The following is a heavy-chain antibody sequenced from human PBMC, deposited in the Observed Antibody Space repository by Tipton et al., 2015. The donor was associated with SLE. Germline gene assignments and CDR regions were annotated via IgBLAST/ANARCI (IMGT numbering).Heavy chain of an antibody. CDR1: GGSISSYY. CDR2: IYYSGST. CDR3: ARRLRGSYYFDF. Sequence: LRLSCTVSGGSISSYYWSWIRQPPGKGLEWIGYIYYSGSTNYNPSLKSRVTISVDTSKNQFSLKLSSVTAADTAVYYCARRLRGSYYFDFWGQGSLVTVSS. J-gene: IGHJ4*02. V-gene: IGHV4-59*08. D-gene: IGHD3-3*01.